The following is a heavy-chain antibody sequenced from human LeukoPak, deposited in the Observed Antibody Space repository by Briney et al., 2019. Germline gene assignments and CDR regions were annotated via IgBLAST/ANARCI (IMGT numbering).Heavy chain of an antibody. Sequence: PGGSLRLSCAASGFTFDDYAMHWVRQAPGKGLGWVSGISWNSGSIGYADSVKGRFTISRDNAKNSLYLQMNSLRAEDTAVYYCARDLYFSSSWYAFDYWGQGTLVTVSS. CDR3: ARDLYFSSSWYAFDY. J-gene: IGHJ4*02. V-gene: IGHV3-9*01. D-gene: IGHD6-13*01. CDR1: GFTFDDYA. CDR2: ISWNSGSI.